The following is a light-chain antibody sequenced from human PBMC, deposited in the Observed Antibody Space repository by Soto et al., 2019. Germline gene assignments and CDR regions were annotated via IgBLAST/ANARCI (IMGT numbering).Light chain of an antibody. CDR1: SSNIGSNT. Sequence: QPVLTQPPSASGTPGQRVTISCSGSSSNIGSNTVNWYQQLPGTAPKLVIYSNNQRPSGVPDRFSGSKSGTSASLAISGLQSEDEADYYCVAWDDTLNGYVGFGGGTELTVL. CDR2: SNN. V-gene: IGLV1-44*01. CDR3: VAWDDTLNGYVG. J-gene: IGLJ2*01.